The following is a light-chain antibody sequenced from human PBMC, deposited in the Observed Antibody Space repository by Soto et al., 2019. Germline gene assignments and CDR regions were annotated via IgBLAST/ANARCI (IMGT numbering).Light chain of an antibody. CDR1: QTVSTN. J-gene: IGKJ1*01. CDR2: GAS. V-gene: IGKV3-15*01. CDR3: QQYNSWPPLT. Sequence: EIVMTQSPDTLSVSPGDRATLSCRASQTVSTNLAWYQQKPGQAPRLLIYGASTRATGVPDRSSGSGSRTEFTLTISSLQSEDFAVYYCQQYNSWPPLTFGQGTKVEIK.